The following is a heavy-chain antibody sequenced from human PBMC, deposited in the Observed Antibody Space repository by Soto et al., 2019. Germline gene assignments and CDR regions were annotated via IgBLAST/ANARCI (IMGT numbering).Heavy chain of an antibody. CDR2: VSASGRSR. CDR1: GIEFSNYA. J-gene: IGHJ4*02. Sequence: PGWSLRLSCVGSGIEFSNYAMSWVRQAPGKGLEWVSIVSASGRSRYHADSVKGRFTISRDNSKNTLYLHMTNLRAEDTAVYYCAKDGNWLDVYYDVWGQGTPVTVSS. CDR3: AKDGNWLDVYYDV. D-gene: IGHD3-16*01. V-gene: IGHV3-23*01.